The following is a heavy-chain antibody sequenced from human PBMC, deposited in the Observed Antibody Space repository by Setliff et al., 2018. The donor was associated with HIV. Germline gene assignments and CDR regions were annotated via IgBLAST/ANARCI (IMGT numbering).Heavy chain of an antibody. J-gene: IGHJ4*02. V-gene: IGHV4-34*01. Sequence: PSETLFLTCAVYGGSFGGYYWTWIRQPPGKGLEWIGEINHSGSTSYNPSLMSRVTISVDTSKDQFSLKLRSVTAADTAVYYCARGASKELDYWGPGTLVTVSS. CDR3: ARGASKELDY. CDR1: GGSFGGYY. CDR2: INHSGST. D-gene: IGHD1-1*01.